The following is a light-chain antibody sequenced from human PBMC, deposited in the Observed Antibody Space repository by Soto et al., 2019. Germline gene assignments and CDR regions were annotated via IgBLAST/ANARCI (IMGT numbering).Light chain of an antibody. CDR3: QQYYSYPIT. Sequence: AIRMTQSPYSLSASTGDRVTITCRASQGISSYLAWYQQKPGKAPKLLIYAPSTLQSGVPSRFSGSGSGTDFTLTISCLQSEDFATYYCQQYYSYPITFGHGTRLEIK. V-gene: IGKV1-8*01. J-gene: IGKJ5*01. CDR1: QGISSY. CDR2: APS.